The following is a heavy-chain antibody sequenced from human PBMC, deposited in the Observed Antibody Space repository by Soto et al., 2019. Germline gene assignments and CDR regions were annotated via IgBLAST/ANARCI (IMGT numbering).Heavy chain of an antibody. CDR2: IYFSGST. J-gene: IGHJ4*02. CDR1: GGSISSGGYY. CDR3: AGGGGYHGTWGYFDY. Sequence: QVQLQESGPGLVKPSQTLSLTCTVSGGSISSGGYYWSWIHQHPGKGLEWIGYIYFSGSTYYNPSLKSRVTISVDTSKNQFSLKLSSVTAADTAVYYCAGGGGYHGTWGYFDYWGQGTLVTVSS. V-gene: IGHV4-31*03. D-gene: IGHD5-12*01.